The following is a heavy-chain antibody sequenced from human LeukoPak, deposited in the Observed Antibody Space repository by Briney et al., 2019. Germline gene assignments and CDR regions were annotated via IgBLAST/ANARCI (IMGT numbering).Heavy chain of an antibody. D-gene: IGHD5-18*01. CDR1: GGTFSSYA. CDR2: IIPNFGTA. V-gene: IGHV1-69*01. CDR3: ARDADTAMAMGFDY. J-gene: IGHJ4*02. Sequence: SVKVSCKASGGTFSSYAISWVRQAPGQGLEWMGGIIPNFGTANYAQKFQGRVTITADESTSTAYMELSSLRSEDTAVYYCARDADTAMAMGFDYWGQGTLVTVSS.